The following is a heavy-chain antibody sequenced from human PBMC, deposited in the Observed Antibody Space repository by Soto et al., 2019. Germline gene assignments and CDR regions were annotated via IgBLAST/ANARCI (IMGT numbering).Heavy chain of an antibody. CDR1: GFIFRDYS. CDR3: TRASSYAFAY. V-gene: IGHV3-48*01. CDR2: IAGGGVPT. J-gene: IGHJ4*02. Sequence: PGGSLRLSCAASGFIFRDYSMNWVRQTPGKGLEWIAHIAGGGVPTYYADSVKGRFTISRDRGKNFLYLQMNGLKGDDSGVYYCTRASSYAFAYWGQGALVTVSS. D-gene: IGHD2-2*01.